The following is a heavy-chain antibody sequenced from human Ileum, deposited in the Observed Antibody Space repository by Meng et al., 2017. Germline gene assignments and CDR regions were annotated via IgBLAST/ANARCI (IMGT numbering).Heavy chain of an antibody. J-gene: IGHJ3*02. V-gene: IGHV3-74*03. D-gene: IGHD1-26*01. CDR1: GFTFSIYT. CDR3: ARTTNGAFEI. Sequence: GESLKISCAASGFTFSIYTMHWVRQAPGKGLVWVSRINSNGNTRTYADSVKGRFTISRDNAKNTLDLQMNRLRAEDTALYYCARTTNGAFEIWGQGTVVTVSS. CDR2: INSNGNTR.